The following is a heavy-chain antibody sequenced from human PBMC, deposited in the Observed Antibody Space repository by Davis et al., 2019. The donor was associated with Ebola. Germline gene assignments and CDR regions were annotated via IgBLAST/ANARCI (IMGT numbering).Heavy chain of an antibody. V-gene: IGHV3-74*01. J-gene: IGHJ4*02. CDR1: GFTFSSDG. D-gene: IGHD3-22*01. Sequence: GESLKISCAASGFTFSSDGIHWVRQAPGKGLVWVSRINPDGTKTGYADSVRGRFTISRDNSKNTLYLQMNSLRAEDTAVYYCARRASYYYDSSGYYQPNYFDYWGQGTLVTVSS. CDR2: INPDGTKT. CDR3: ARRASYYYDSSGYYQPNYFDY.